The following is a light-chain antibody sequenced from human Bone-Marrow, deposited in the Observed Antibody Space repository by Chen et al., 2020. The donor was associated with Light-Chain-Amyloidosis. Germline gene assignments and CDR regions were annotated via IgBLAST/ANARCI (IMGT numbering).Light chain of an antibody. CDR3: QVWDRSSDRPV. J-gene: IGLJ3*02. Sequence: SYVLTQPSSVSVAPGQTATIACVGNNIGATSVHWYPQTPGQVPLLVVYVDSDRPSGIPGRLSGSNSGNTATLTISRVEAGDEADYYCQVWDRSSDRPVFGGGTKLTVL. V-gene: IGLV3-21*02. CDR2: VDS. CDR1: NIGATS.